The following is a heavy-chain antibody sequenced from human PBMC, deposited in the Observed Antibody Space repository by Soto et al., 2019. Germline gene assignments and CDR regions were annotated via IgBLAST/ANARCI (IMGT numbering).Heavy chain of an antibody. J-gene: IGHJ5*02. CDR1: GGSISSGDYY. V-gene: IGHV4-30-4*01. D-gene: IGHD6-13*01. CDR2: IYYSGST. Sequence: PSETLSLTCTVSGGSISSGDYYWSWIRQPPGKGLEWIGYIYYSGSTYYNPSLKSRDTISVDTSKNQFSLKLSPVTAADTAVYYCARERPDGSRLDPWGQGTLVTVSS. CDR3: ARERPDGSRLDP.